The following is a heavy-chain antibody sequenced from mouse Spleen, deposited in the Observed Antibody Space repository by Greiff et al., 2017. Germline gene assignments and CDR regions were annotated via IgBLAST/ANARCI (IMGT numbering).Heavy chain of an antibody. V-gene: IGHV1-54*01. CDR3: ARDYDYEAWFAY. CDR1: GYAFTNYL. Sequence: VQLQQSGAELVRPGTSVKVSCKASGYAFTNYLIEWVKQRPGQGLEWIGVINPGSGGTNYNEKFKGKATLTADKSSSTAYMQLSSLTSEDSAVYFYARDYDYEAWFAYWGQGTLVTVSA. CDR2: INPGSGGT. D-gene: IGHD2-4*01. J-gene: IGHJ3*01.